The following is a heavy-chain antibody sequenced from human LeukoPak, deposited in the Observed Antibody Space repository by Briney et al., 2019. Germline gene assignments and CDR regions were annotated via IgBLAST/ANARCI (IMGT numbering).Heavy chain of an antibody. CDR3: ARGNWYYDSSGPRDY. J-gene: IGHJ4*02. CDR2: IYYSGST. CDR1: GGSISSSSYY. V-gene: IGHV4-39*07. Sequence: PSETLSLTCTVSGGSISSSSYYWGWIRQPPGKGLEWIGSIYYSGSTYYNPSLKSRVTISVDTSKNQFSLKLSSVTAADTAVYYCARGNWYYDSSGPRDYWGQGTLVTVSS. D-gene: IGHD3-22*01.